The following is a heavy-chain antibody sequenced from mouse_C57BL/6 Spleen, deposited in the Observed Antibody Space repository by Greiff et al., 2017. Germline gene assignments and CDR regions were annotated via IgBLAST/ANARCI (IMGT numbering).Heavy chain of an antibody. Sequence: DVKLQESGPGLVKPSQSLSLTCSVTGYSITSGYYWNWIRQFPGNKLEWMGYISYDGSNNYNPSLKNRISITRDTSKNQFFLKLNSVTTEDTATYYCATGDLTGSFAYWGQGTLVTVSA. J-gene: IGHJ3*01. V-gene: IGHV3-6*01. CDR3: ATGDLTGSFAY. D-gene: IGHD4-1*01. CDR2: ISYDGSN. CDR1: GYSITSGYY.